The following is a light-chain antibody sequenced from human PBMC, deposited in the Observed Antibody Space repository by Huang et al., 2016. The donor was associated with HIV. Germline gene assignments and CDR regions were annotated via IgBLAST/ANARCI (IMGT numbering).Light chain of an antibody. CDR2: GAS. J-gene: IGKJ2*01. CDR3: QQSFNTPPYT. Sequence: DIQMTQSPSSLSASVGDRVTITCRASQTIITYLNWYQQKPGKAPKLLIYGASSLQSGVPSRFSGSGSGTDFTLTISSLQPDDFATYYCQQSFNTPPYTFGQGTKLEIK. V-gene: IGKV1-39*01. CDR1: QTIITY.